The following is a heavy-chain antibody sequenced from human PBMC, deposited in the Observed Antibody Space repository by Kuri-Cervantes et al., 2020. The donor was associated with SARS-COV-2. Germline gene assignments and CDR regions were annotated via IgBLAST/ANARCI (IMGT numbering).Heavy chain of an antibody. J-gene: IGHJ5*02. CDR2: INPNSGGT. CDR3: ASDRGPQAMFDP. Sequence: ASVKVSCKASGYTFTGYYMHWVRQAPGHGLEWMGWINPNSGGTNYAQKFQGRVTMTRDTSISTAYMELSRLRSDDTAVYYWASDRGPQAMFDPWGQGTLVTVSS. V-gene: IGHV1-2*02. CDR1: GYTFTGYY.